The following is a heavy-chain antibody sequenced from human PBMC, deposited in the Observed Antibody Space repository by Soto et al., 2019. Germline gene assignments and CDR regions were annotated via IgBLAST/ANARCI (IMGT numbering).Heavy chain of an antibody. Sequence: QVQLVQSGAEVKKPGASVKVSCKASGYTFTSYAMHWVRQAPGQRLEWMGWINACNGNTKYSQKFKGRVTITRDTSASTAYMELSSLRSEDTAVYYCARDLQADYWGQGTLVTVSS. V-gene: IGHV1-3*01. CDR3: ARDLQADY. CDR2: INACNGNT. J-gene: IGHJ4*02. CDR1: GYTFTSYA.